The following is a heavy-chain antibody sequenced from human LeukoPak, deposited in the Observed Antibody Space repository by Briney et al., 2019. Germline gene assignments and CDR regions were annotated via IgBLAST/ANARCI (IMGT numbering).Heavy chain of an antibody. CDR3: ASRSHKTIVGADTREVGDY. D-gene: IGHD6-19*01. J-gene: IGHJ4*02. CDR2: IIPMMGIA. Sequence: SVKVSCKASGGTLRRHTITWVRQAPGHRLEWMGRIIPMMGIANYAQKFQGRVTITADTSTVTAYMDLISLRSEDTAVYYCASRSHKTIVGADTREVGDYWGQGTLVTVSS. CDR1: GGTLRRHT. V-gene: IGHV1-69*02.